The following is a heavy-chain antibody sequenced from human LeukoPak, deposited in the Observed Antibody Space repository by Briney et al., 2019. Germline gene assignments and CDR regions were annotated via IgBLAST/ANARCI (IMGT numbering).Heavy chain of an antibody. CDR3: ARARYYTADY. CDR2: INSDGSST. J-gene: IGHJ4*02. CDR1: GFTFSSTW. V-gene: IGHV3-74*01. D-gene: IGHD2-2*02. Sequence: GGSLRLSCTASGFTFSSTWMHWVRQAPGKGLVWVSRINSDGSSTIYADSVKGRFTISRDNAKNSLYLQMNSLSAEDTALYYCARARYYTADYWGQGTLVTVSS.